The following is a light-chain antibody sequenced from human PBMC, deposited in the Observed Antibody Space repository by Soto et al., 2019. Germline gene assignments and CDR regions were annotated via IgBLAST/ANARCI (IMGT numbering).Light chain of an antibody. CDR3: QKYDSAPRT. CDR2: GAS. V-gene: IGKV1-27*01. CDR1: QGFSNS. J-gene: IGKJ4*01. Sequence: DIQMTQSPSSLTASIGDIVTISCRASQGFSNSLSWYQQKQGKVPTLLIYGASILQSGVPSRFSGSGSGTEFTLTISCLQPEDVATYFCQKYDSAPRTFGGGTKGEIK.